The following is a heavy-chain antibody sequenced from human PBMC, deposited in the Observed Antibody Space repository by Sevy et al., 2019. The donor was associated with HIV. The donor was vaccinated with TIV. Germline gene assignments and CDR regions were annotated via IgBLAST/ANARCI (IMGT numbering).Heavy chain of an antibody. D-gene: IGHD2-15*01. J-gene: IGHJ4*02. V-gene: IGHV1-69*13. CDR3: ARGEGRVVVAATPLVY. Sequence: ASVKVSCKASGGTFSSYAISWVRQAPGQGLEWMGGIIPIFGTANYAQKFQGRVTITADESTSTAYMELSSLRSEDTAVYYCARGEGRVVVAATPLVYWGQGTLVTVSS. CDR2: IIPIFGTA. CDR1: GGTFSSYA.